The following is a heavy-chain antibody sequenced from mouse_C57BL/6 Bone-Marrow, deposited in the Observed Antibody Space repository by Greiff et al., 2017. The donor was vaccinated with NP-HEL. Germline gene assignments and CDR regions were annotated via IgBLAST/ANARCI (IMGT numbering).Heavy chain of an antibody. CDR1: GYTFTSYW. V-gene: IGHV1-69*01. Sequence: VQLQQPGAELVMPGASVKLSCKASGYTFTSYWMHWVKQRPGQGLEWIGEIDPSDSYTNYNQKFKGKSTLTVDKSSSTAYMQLSSLTSEDSAVYYCARGGSSYPSWYFDVWGTGTTVTVSS. J-gene: IGHJ1*03. CDR3: ARGGSSYPSWYFDV. D-gene: IGHD1-1*01. CDR2: IDPSDSYT.